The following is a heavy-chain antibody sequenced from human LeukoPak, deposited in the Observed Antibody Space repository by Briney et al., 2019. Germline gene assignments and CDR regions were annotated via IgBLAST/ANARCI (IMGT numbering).Heavy chain of an antibody. CDR2: INPNSGGT. CDR1: GYTFTGYY. Sequence: ASVKVSCKASGYTFTGYYMQWVRQAPGQGPEWMGWINPNSGGTNYAQKFQGRVTMTRDTSISTAYMELSRLRSDDTAVYYCASQSRIITIFGVVMTAHAFDIWGQGTMVTVSS. D-gene: IGHD3-3*01. CDR3: ASQSRIITIFGVVMTAHAFDI. V-gene: IGHV1-2*02. J-gene: IGHJ3*02.